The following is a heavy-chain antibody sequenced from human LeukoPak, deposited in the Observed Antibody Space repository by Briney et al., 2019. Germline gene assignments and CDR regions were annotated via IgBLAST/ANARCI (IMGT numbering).Heavy chain of an antibody. CDR2: ISYDEGKE. CDR3: ARDLETITGTIGYYYGLDL. D-gene: IGHD1-7*01. J-gene: IGHJ6*01. V-gene: IGHV3-30*03. CDR1: GFTFTNHG. Sequence: GGSLRLSCAASGFTFTNHGLHWVRQAPGKGLEWVAVISYDEGKEYYADSVKGRFTISRDNSKNTMFLQMNSLRAEDTAVYYCARDLETITGTIGYYYGLDLWGQGTTVTVSS.